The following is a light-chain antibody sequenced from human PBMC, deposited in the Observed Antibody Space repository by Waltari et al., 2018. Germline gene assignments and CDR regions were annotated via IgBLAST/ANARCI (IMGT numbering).Light chain of an antibody. CDR3: AAWDDSLNGPV. CDR1: SSNIGSNT. Sequence: QSVLTQSPSASGTPGQRVTISCSGSSSNIGSNTVNWYQQLPGTAPKLLIYSDKRRPSGVPDRGSGSKTGTSASLAISGLHSEDEADYYCAAWDDSLNGPVFGGGTKLTVL. J-gene: IGLJ3*02. V-gene: IGLV1-44*01. CDR2: SDK.